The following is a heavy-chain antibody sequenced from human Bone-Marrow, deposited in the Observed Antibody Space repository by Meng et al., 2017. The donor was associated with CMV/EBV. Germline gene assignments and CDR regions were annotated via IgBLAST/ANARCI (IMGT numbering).Heavy chain of an antibody. CDR2: NNHSGSS. Sequence: SETLSLPCPVSGASIRSYYWTWTGQLPGKGLEWSGENNHSGSSNYNPSLKSRVTISIDTSENPFSLKLSSVTDADTAVYYCVRGVGFCSSSNCYWDQTLYYYYGMDVWGQGTTVTVSS. CDR1: GASIRSYY. V-gene: IGHV4-34*01. CDR3: VRGVGFCSSSNCYWDQTLYYYYGMDV. D-gene: IGHD2-2*01. J-gene: IGHJ6*02.